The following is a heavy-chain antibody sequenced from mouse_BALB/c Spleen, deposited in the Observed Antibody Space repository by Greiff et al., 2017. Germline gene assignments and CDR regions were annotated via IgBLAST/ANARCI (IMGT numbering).Heavy chain of an antibody. D-gene: IGHD2-4*01. Sequence: DVHLVESGGGLVQPGGSLRLSCATSGFTFTDYYMSWVRQPPGKALEWLGFIRNKANGYTTEYSASVKGRFTISRDNSQSILYLQMNTLRAEDSATYYCARLLRYWYFDVWGAGTTVTVSS. V-gene: IGHV7-3*02. J-gene: IGHJ1*01. CDR1: GFTFTDYY. CDR2: IRNKANGYTT. CDR3: ARLLRYWYFDV.